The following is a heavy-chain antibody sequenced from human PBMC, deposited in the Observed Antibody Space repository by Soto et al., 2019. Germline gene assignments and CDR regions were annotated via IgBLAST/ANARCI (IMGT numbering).Heavy chain of an antibody. CDR3: ARAPSGTATFNWFDP. Sequence: GASVKVSCKASGYTFTSYDINWVRQATGQGIEWMGWMNPNSGNTGYAQKFQGRVTMTRNTSISTAYMELSSLRSGDTAVYYCARAPSGTATFNWFDPWGQGTLVTVPQ. D-gene: IGHD5-18*01. V-gene: IGHV1-8*01. CDR1: GYTFTSYD. J-gene: IGHJ5*02. CDR2: MNPNSGNT.